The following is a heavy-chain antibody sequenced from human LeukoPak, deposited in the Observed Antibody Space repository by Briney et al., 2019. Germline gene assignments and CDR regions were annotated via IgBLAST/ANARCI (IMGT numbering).Heavy chain of an antibody. CDR2: INSNSNYM. V-gene: IGHV3-21*01. CDR1: GFTFSSYS. J-gene: IGHJ3*02. Sequence: GGSLRLSCVASGFTFSSYSMNWVRQAPGKGLEWVSSINSNSNYMSYADSVKGRFTISRDNAKNSLYLQMTSLRAEDTAVYYCARSEFEAFDMWGQGTMVTVSS. D-gene: IGHD3-10*01. CDR3: ARSEFEAFDM.